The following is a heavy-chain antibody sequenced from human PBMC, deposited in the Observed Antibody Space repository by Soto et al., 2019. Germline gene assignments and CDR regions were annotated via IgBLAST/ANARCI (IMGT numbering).Heavy chain of an antibody. Sequence: PGGSLRLSCSASGFTFSSYAMHWVRQAPGKGLEYVSAISSNGGSTYYADSVKGRFTISRDNSKNTLYLQMNSLRAEDTAVYYCAKDHLDGAYYYGMDVWGQGTTVTVSS. CDR2: ISSNGGST. V-gene: IGHV3-64*04. J-gene: IGHJ6*02. CDR3: AKDHLDGAYYYGMDV. D-gene: IGHD1-1*01. CDR1: GFTFSSYA.